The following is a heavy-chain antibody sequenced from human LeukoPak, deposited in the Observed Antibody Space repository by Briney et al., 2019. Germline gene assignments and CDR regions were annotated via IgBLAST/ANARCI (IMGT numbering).Heavy chain of an antibody. CDR1: GGSFSGYY. D-gene: IGHD5-24*01. V-gene: IGHV4-34*01. Sequence: PETLSLTCAVYGGSFSGYYWTWIRQPPGKGLEWIGEIHRSGSTHYNPSLMGRATISVDTSKNQFSLKMISVTAADTAVYYCGRSGNGYSAGFDYWGQGTLGSPS. CDR2: IHRSGST. J-gene: IGHJ4*02. CDR3: GRSGNGYSAGFDY.